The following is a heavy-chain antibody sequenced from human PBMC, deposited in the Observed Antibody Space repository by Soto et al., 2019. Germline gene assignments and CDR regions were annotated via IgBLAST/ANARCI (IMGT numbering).Heavy chain of an antibody. V-gene: IGHV4-61*01. CDR3: ARERLVVVPAASVYYGMDV. D-gene: IGHD2-2*01. J-gene: IGHJ6*02. Sequence: QVQLQESVPGLVKPSETLSLTCTVSGGSVSSGSYYWSWIRQPPGKGLEWIGYIYSSGSTNYNPSLKSRVTISVDTSKNQFSLKLSSVTAADTAVYYCARERLVVVPAASVYYGMDVWGQGTTVTVSS. CDR1: GGSVSSGSYY. CDR2: IYSSGST.